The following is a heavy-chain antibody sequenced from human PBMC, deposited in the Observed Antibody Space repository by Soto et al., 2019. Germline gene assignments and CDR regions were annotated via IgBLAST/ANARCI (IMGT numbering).Heavy chain of an antibody. J-gene: IGHJ4*02. CDR3: VRDPSSGYRSFDY. V-gene: IGHV1-46*03. Sequence: ASVKVSCKASGYTFTDYYIHWVRQAPGHGLEWMGIINLSADRTSYAQKFQGRFTVTMDTSTSTVYMELGSLRSEDTAVYYCVRDPSSGYRSFDYWGQGTLVTVSS. D-gene: IGHD3-22*01. CDR1: GYTFTDYY. CDR2: INLSADRT.